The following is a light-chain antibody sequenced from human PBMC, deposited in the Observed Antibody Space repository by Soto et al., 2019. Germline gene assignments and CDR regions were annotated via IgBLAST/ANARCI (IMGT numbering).Light chain of an antibody. CDR1: QSISIY. V-gene: IGKV1-39*01. J-gene: IGKJ4*01. Sequence: DIQMTQSPSSLSASVGDRVTITCRASQSISIYLNWYQQKPGKAPKFLIYAASSLQSGVPSRFRGSGSVTDFTLTISSLQPEDFATYYCQQSYSTPRLTFGGGTKVEIK. CDR3: QQSYSTPRLT. CDR2: AAS.